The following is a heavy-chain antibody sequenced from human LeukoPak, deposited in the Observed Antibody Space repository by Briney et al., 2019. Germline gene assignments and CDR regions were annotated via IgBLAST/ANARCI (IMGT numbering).Heavy chain of an antibody. CDR2: IYYSGST. CDR3: ASRQGQWLAFDY. J-gene: IGHJ4*02. V-gene: IGHV4-31*03. CDR1: GDSISSGGYY. D-gene: IGHD6-19*01. Sequence: PSETLSLTCTVSGDSISSGGYYWSWIRQHPGKGLEWIGYIYYSGSTYYNPSLKSRVTISVDTSKNQFSLKLSSVTDADTAVYYCASRQGQWLAFDYWGQGTLVTVSS.